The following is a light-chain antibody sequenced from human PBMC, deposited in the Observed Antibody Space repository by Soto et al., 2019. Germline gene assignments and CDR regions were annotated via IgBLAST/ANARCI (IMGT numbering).Light chain of an antibody. CDR2: EVS. CDR1: SSDVGGYNY. J-gene: IGLJ1*01. V-gene: IGLV2-14*01. Sequence: QSALTKPASVSVSPGQPITISCTGTSSDVGGYNYVSWYQQHPGKAPKLMIYEVSNRPSGVSNRFSGSKSGNTASLTISGLQAEDEADYYCSSYTSSSTLVFGTGTKVTVL. CDR3: SSYTSSSTLV.